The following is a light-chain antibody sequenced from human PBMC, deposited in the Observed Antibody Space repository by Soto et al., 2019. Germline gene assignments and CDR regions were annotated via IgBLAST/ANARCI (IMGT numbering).Light chain of an antibody. J-gene: IGKJ1*01. CDR2: DAS. CDR1: QSISSW. CDR3: QQYNSYWT. V-gene: IGKV1-5*01. Sequence: DIQMTQSPSTLSASVGDRVTITCRASQSISSWLAWYQQKPGKAPKLLIYDASSLESGVPSGFSGSGSGTEFTLTISSLQPDDFAIYYCQQYNSYWTFGQGTKVDIK.